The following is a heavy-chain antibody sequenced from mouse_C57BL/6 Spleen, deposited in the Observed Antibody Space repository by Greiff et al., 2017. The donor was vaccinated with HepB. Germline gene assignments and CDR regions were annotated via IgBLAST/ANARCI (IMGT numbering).Heavy chain of an antibody. D-gene: IGHD3-1*01. J-gene: IGHJ4*01. CDR2: IDPSDSYT. CDR1: GYTFTSYW. CDR3: ARRGLRAMDY. V-gene: IGHV1-50*01. Sequence: QVQLQQPGAELVKPGASVKLSCKASGYTFTSYWMQWVKQRPGQGLEWIGAIDPSDSYTNYNQKFKGKATLTVDTSSSTAYMQLSSLTSEDSAVYYCARRGLRAMDYWGQGTSVTVSS.